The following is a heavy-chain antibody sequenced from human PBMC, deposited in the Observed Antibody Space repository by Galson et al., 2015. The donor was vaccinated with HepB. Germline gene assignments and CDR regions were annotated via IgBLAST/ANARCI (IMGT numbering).Heavy chain of an antibody. CDR1: GFTFSSYA. D-gene: IGHD2-21*01. CDR2: MRPKRAGDTT. Sequence: SLRLSCAASGFTFSSYAMSWVRQAPGKGLEWVGRMRPKRAGDTTEFAASVKDRVIISRQESENSLFLQMNSLKTEDTAIYYCTRDTATAAGDSRFELWGRGTLVTVSS. V-gene: IGHV3-72*01. J-gene: IGHJ2*01. CDR3: TRDTATAAGDSRFEL.